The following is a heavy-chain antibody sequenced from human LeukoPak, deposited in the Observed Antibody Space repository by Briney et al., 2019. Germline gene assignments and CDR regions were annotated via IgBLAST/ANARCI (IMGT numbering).Heavy chain of an antibody. Sequence: WASVKVSCKASGGTFSSYTISWVRQAPGQGLEWMGRIIPIIGIANCAQKFQGRVTITTDKSTSTAYMELSSLRSEDTAVYYCARDRGDIVVVPAASGAFDIWGQGTMVTVSS. CDR3: ARDRGDIVVVPAASGAFDI. CDR1: GGTFSSYT. D-gene: IGHD2-2*01. CDR2: IIPIIGIA. V-gene: IGHV1-69*04. J-gene: IGHJ3*02.